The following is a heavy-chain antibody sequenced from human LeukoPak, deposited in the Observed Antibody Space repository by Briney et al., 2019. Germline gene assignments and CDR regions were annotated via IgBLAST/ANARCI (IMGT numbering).Heavy chain of an antibody. CDR2: ISLDGTKK. J-gene: IGHJ5*01. Sequence: GGSLRLSCAASGLIFSSHGFHWVRQPPGKGLEWVTFISLDGTKKSYADSVKGRFTFSRGDSKNTLYLEMNSLRAEDTAVYYCARDRAVSWLDSWGLGTLVTVSA. CDR1: GLIFSSHG. D-gene: IGHD3-10*01. CDR3: ARDRAVSWLDS. V-gene: IGHV3-33*05.